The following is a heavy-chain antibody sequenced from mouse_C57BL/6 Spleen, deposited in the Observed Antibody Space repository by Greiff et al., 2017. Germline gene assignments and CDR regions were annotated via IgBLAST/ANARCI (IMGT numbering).Heavy chain of an antibody. CDR3: ARDSSGYDYAMDY. Sequence: QVQLQQSGPGLVAPSQSLSITCTVSGFSFTSYGVHWVRQTPGKGLEWLVVIWSAGSTTYNSALKSRLSISKDNSKSQVFLKMNSLQTDDTAMYYCARDSSGYDYAMDYWGQGTSVTVSS. V-gene: IGHV2-6*03. CDR1: GFSFTSYG. J-gene: IGHJ4*01. D-gene: IGHD3-2*02. CDR2: IWSAGST.